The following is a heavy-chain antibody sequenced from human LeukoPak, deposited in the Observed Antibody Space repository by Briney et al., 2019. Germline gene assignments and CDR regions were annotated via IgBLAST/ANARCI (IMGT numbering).Heavy chain of an antibody. CDR2: INPNSGGT. Sequence: ASVKVSCKASGYTFTGYYMHWVRQAPGQGLEWMGWINPNSGGTNYAQKFQGRVTMTRDTSISTAYMVLSRLRSDDTAVYYCAREYGSGTPYYYYGMDVWGQGTTVTVSS. D-gene: IGHD3-10*01. J-gene: IGHJ6*02. CDR3: AREYGSGTPYYYYGMDV. V-gene: IGHV1-2*02. CDR1: GYTFTGYY.